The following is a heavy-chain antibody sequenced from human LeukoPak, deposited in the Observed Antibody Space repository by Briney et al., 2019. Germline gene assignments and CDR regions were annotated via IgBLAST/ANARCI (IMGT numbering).Heavy chain of an antibody. CDR2: IYPGDSDT. Sequence: GESLKISCKGFGYSFTSYWIGWVRQMAGKGLEWMGIIYPGDSDTRYSPSFQGQVTISADKSISTAYLQWSGLKASDTAMYYCARRLPTLEAFDIWGQGTMVTVSS. J-gene: IGHJ3*02. CDR3: ARRLPTLEAFDI. D-gene: IGHD3-16*01. V-gene: IGHV5-51*01. CDR1: GYSFTSYW.